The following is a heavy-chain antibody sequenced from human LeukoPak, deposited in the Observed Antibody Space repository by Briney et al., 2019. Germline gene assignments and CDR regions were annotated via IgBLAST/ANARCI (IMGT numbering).Heavy chain of an antibody. V-gene: IGHV4-59*01. J-gene: IGHJ4*02. CDR2: IYYSGST. D-gene: IGHD6-13*01. CDR3: ARDRRRYSSSWSFDY. Sequence: SETLSLTCTVSGGSISSYYWSWIRQPPGKGLEWVGYIYYSGSTNYNPSHKSRITISVDTSKNQFSLKPSSVTAADTAVYYCARDRRRYSSSWSFDYWGQGTLVTVSS. CDR1: GGSISSYY.